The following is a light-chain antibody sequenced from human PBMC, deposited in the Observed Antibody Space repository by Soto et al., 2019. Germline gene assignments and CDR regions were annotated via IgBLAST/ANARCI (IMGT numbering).Light chain of an antibody. J-gene: IGKJ3*01. CDR2: DAS. V-gene: IGKV3-20*01. Sequence: EIVLTQSPGTLSLSPGERATLSCRASQSVTSNYLAWHQQKPGQAPRLLIYDASTRATGIPDRFSGSGSGTDFPLTISRLEPEDFAVYYCQQYGSSPFTFGPGTTVDIK. CDR3: QQYGSSPFT. CDR1: QSVTSNY.